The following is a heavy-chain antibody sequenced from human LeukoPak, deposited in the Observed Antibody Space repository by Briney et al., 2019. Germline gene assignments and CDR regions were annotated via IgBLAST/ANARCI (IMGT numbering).Heavy chain of an antibody. J-gene: IGHJ4*02. D-gene: IGHD6-13*01. CDR3: ARGAIRIPGIAAAGTVDY. CDR2: INPNSGGT. CDR1: GYTFTGYY. V-gene: IGHV1-2*02. Sequence: GASVKVSCKASGYTFTGYYMHWVRQASGQGLEWMGWINPNSGGTNYAQKFQGRVTMTRDTSISTAYMELSRLRSDDTAVYYCARGAIRIPGIAAAGTVDYWGQGTLVTVSS.